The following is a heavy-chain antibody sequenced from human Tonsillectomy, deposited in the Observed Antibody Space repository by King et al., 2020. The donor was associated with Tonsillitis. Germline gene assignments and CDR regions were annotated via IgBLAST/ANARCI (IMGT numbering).Heavy chain of an antibody. CDR3: AREVVV. CDR2: ILHSGST. J-gene: IGHJ4*02. Sequence: QLQESGPGLVKPSQTLSLTRTVSGDSISSDNYYLSWIRQYPGKGLEWVGYILHSGSTYYNPSLKSRVTMSVDTSKNQFSLKLTSVTAADTAVYYCAREVVVWSQGTLVTVSS. D-gene: IGHD2-15*01. V-gene: IGHV4-31*03. CDR1: GDSISSDNYY.